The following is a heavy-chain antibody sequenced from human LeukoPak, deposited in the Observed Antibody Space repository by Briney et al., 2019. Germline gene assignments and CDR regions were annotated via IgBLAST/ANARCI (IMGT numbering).Heavy chain of an antibody. V-gene: IGHV3-74*01. CDR2: ICPDGTVT. Sequence: GGSLRLSCAASGFTFSTYCMHWVRQAPGKGPMWVSRICPDGTVTNYADSVKARFIISRDNARNTVYLQMNSLRVEDTAVYYCVRDFRSADYWGQGTLVTVSA. J-gene: IGHJ4*02. CDR3: VRDFRSADY. CDR1: GFTFSTYC.